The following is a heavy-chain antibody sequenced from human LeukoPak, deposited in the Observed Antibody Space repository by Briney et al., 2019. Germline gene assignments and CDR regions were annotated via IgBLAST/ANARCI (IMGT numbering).Heavy chain of an antibody. CDR2: IWHDGSNK. CDR3: RSYYYDSSGYYFDY. CDR1: GFTFSRFG. J-gene: IGHJ4*02. D-gene: IGHD3-22*01. Sequence: AGGSLRLSCAASGFTFSRFGMHWVRQAPGKGLEWVAIIWHDGSNKYYVDSVKGRFTISRDNSKNTLYLQMNSLRAEDTAVYYCRSYYYDSSGYYFDYWGQGTLVTVSS. V-gene: IGHV3-33*03.